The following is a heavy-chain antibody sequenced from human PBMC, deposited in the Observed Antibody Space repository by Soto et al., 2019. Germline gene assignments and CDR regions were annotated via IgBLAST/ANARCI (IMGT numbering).Heavy chain of an antibody. CDR3: AREGHYYYYGMDV. V-gene: IGHV3-48*02. Sequence: EVQLVESGGGLVQPGGSLRLSCAASGFTFSSYSMNWVRQAPGKGLEWVSYISSSSSTIYYADSVKGRFTISRDNAKNSRYLQMNSLGDEDTAVYYCAREGHYYYYGMDVWGQGTTVTVSS. CDR1: GFTFSSYS. CDR2: ISSSSSTI. J-gene: IGHJ6*02.